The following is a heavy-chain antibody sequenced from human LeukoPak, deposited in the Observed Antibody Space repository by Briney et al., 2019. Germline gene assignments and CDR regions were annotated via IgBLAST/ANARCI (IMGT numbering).Heavy chain of an antibody. CDR3: ARQGSGSYYNGDYYGMDV. CDR1: GGSLSSCH. Sequence: SETLSLTFTGSGGSLSSCHWRWMRQPPGKGLAWIGYIYYSGGTNYNPSLKSRGTISVDPSKNQFSLKLSSVTAADTAVYYCARQGSGSYYNGDYYGMDVWGQGTTVTVS. D-gene: IGHD3-10*01. CDR2: IYYSGGT. V-gene: IGHV4-59*08. J-gene: IGHJ6*02.